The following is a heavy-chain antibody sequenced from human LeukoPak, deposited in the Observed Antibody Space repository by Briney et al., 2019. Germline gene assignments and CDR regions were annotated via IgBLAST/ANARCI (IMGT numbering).Heavy chain of an antibody. CDR2: ISSSGSTI. D-gene: IGHD2-2*02. V-gene: IGHV3-48*03. J-gene: IGHJ4*02. CDR3: ARQRDIVVVPTTIVGYFDY. Sequence: PGGSLRLSCAASEFSVGSNYMTWVRQAPGKGLEWVSYISSSGSTIYYADSVKGRFTISRDNAKNSLYLQMNSLRAEDTAVYYCARQRDIVVVPTTIVGYFDYWGQGTLVTVSS. CDR1: EFSVGSNY.